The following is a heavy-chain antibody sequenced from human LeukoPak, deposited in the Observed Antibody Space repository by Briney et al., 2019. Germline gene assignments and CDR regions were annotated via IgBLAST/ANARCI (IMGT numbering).Heavy chain of an antibody. V-gene: IGHV1-24*01. D-gene: IGHD3/OR15-3a*01. J-gene: IGHJ4*02. CDR1: GNTLIEFS. CDR2: FDPEDGKT. Sequence: GASVKVSCKLSGNTLIEFSMHWVRQAPGKGLEWMGGFDPEDGKTIYAQKFQGRVTMTEDTSTDTAYMELSSLRSEDTAVYYCATAGDAIDSVMIWDFWGQGTLVTVSS. CDR3: ATAGDAIDSVMIWDF.